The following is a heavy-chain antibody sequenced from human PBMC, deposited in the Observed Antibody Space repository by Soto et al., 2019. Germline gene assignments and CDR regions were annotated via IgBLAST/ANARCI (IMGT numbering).Heavy chain of an antibody. V-gene: IGHV1-18*04. CDR2: ISAYNGNT. CDR1: GYTFTSYG. D-gene: IGHD5-18*01. Sequence: ASVKVSCKASGYTFTSYGISWMRQAPGQGLEWMGWISAYNGNTNYAQKLQGRVTMTTDTSTSTAYMELRSLRSDDTAVYYCAGGFSRVDTANLDYWGQGTLVTVSS. J-gene: IGHJ4*02. CDR3: AGGFSRVDTANLDY.